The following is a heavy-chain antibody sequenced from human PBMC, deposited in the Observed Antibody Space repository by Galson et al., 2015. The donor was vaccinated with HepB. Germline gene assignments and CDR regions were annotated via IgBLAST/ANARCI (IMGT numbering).Heavy chain of an antibody. D-gene: IGHD2-15*01. J-gene: IGHJ4*02. V-gene: IGHV3-21*01. CDR1: GFTFSSYS. Sequence: SLRLSCAASGFTFSSYSMNWVRQAPGKGLEWVSSISSSSSYIYYADSVKGRFTISRDNAKNSLYLQMNSLRAEDTAVYYCARDEAWAATPSFDYWGQGTLVTVSS. CDR2: ISSSSSYI. CDR3: ARDEAWAATPSFDY.